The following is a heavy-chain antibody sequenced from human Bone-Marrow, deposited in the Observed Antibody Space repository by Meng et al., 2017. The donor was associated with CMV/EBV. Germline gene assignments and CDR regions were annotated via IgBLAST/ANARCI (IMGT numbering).Heavy chain of an antibody. CDR3: AKGSRWVDP. Sequence: GESLKISCEASGFSFRDYYMNWVRQAPGKGLEWVSVVFTDSSQKHYADSVKGRFTISRDDSNNRVFLQMNNLRVDDTAIYYCAKGSRWVDPWGQGTPVTVYS. J-gene: IGHJ5*02. D-gene: IGHD2-2*01. CDR2: VFTDSSQK. CDR1: GFSFRDYY. V-gene: IGHV3-23*03.